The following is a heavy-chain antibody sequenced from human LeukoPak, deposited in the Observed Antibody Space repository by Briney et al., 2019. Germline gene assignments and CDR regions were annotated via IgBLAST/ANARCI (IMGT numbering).Heavy chain of an antibody. D-gene: IGHD3-10*01. CDR3: ARYGSGSRGCLDY. J-gene: IGHJ4*01. CDR1: GSTVSSNH. Sequence: GGSLRLSCADSGSTVSSNHMSWVRQAPGKGLEWVAVIYSGGNTYYADSVKGRFTISRDNSKNTLYLQMNSLRAEDTAVYYCARYGSGSRGCLDYWGHGTLVTVSS. CDR2: IYSGGNT. V-gene: IGHV3-66*01.